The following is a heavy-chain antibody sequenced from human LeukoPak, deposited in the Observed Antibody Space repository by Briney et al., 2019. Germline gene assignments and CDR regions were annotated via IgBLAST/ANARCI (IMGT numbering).Heavy chain of an antibody. J-gene: IGHJ4*02. CDR2: ISYDGSNK. D-gene: IGHD3-10*01. CDR1: GFTFSSYG. Sequence: PGGSLRLSCAASGFTFSSYGMHWVRQAPGKGLEWVAVISYDGSNKYYADSVKGRFTISRDNSKNTLYLQMNSLRAEDTAVYYCAKDLSRYDAGYYFDYWGQGTLVTVSS. CDR3: AKDLSRYDAGYYFDY. V-gene: IGHV3-30*18.